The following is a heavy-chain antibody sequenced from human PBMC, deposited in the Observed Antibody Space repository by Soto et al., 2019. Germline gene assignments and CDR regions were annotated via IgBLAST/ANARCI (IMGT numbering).Heavy chain of an antibody. J-gene: IGHJ6*01. D-gene: IGHD3-3*01. CDR1: GFTFSSYA. Sequence: QVQLVESGGGVVQPGRSLRLSCAASGFTFSSYAMHWVRQAPGKGLEWVAVISYDGSNKYYADSVKGRFTISRDNSKNTLYLQMNSLRAEETAVYYCARDLTVTIFGVAVYYDYYNMDVW. CDR2: ISYDGSNK. V-gene: IGHV3-30-3*01. CDR3: ARDLTVTIFGVAVYYDYYNMDV.